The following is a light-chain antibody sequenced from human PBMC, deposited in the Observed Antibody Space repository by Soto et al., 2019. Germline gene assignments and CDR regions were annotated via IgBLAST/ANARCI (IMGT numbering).Light chain of an antibody. J-gene: IGKJ3*01. CDR3: QKYTSAPFT. V-gene: IGKV1-27*01. CDR1: QGIDTY. CDR2: AAS. Sequence: DIQMTQSPSSLSASVGDRVTITCRASQGIDTYLAWYQQKPGKVPKLLIYAASTLQSGVPSRFSGSGSGTDFTLTISSLQPEDVATYYCQKYTSAPFTFGPGTKVDIK.